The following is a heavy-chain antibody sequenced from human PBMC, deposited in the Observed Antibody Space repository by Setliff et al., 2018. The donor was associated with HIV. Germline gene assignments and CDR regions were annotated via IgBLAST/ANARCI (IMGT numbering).Heavy chain of an antibody. CDR2: INPSGGST. D-gene: IGHD2-15*01. Sequence: EASVKVSCKASGYTFTSYGISWVRQAPGQGLEWMGIINPSGGSTSYAQKFQGRVTITADESTSTAYMELSSLRSEDTAVYYCARSWPLDIVVVVAATLDYYGMDVWGQGTTVTVSS. V-gene: IGHV1-46*01. CDR3: ARSWPLDIVVVVAATLDYYGMDV. CDR1: GYTFTSYG. J-gene: IGHJ6*02.